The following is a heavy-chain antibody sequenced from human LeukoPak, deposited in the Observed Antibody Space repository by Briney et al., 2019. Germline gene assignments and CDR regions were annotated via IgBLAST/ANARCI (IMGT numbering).Heavy chain of an antibody. CDR2: IKQNGSEK. Sequence: GGSLRLSCAASGFTFSSYWMSWVRQAPGKGLEWVANIKQNGSEKYYVDSVKGRFTISRDNSKNTLYLQMNSLRAEDTAVYYCARGPRGYALDHWGQGTLVTVSS. D-gene: IGHD2-2*01. CDR3: ARGPRGYALDH. V-gene: IGHV3-7*01. J-gene: IGHJ5*02. CDR1: GFTFSSYW.